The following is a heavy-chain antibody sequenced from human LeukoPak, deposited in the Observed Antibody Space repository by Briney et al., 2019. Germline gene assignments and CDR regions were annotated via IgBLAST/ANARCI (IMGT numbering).Heavy chain of an antibody. CDR2: IIPIFGTA. V-gene: IGHV1-69*13. CDR1: GGTFSSYA. D-gene: IGHD6-19*01. J-gene: IGHJ4*02. Sequence: SVKVSCKASGGTFSSYAISWVRQAPGQGLEWMGGIIPIFGTANYAQKFQGRVTIAADESTSTAYMELSSLRSEDTAVYYCARVFSSGWYSWGSFDYWGQGTLVTVSS. CDR3: ARVFSSGWYSWGSFDY.